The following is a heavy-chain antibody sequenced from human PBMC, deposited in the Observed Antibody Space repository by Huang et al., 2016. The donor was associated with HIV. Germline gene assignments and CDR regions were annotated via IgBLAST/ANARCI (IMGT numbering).Heavy chain of an antibody. J-gene: IGHJ6*03. CDR3: SPSGDDYFYFYMDV. CDR1: GFIFNDFA. D-gene: IGHD4-17*01. V-gene: IGHV3-49*03. Sequence: QLVESGGDSVQSGRSLRLSCRGSGFIFNDFAINWFRQSPGKGLEWIGFVRSIALGGASKSAPSVKDRVTVSRDEAKNVAFLQMDNLQVDDTAIYYCSPSGDDYFYFYMDVWGNGTTVIVS. CDR2: VRSIALGGAS.